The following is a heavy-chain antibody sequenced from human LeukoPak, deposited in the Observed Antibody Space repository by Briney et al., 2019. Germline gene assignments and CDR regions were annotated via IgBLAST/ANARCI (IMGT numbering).Heavy chain of an antibody. J-gene: IGHJ4*02. CDR2: IGGSGDKT. V-gene: IGHV3-23*01. CDR1: GFTFNRNA. D-gene: IGHD6-19*01. CDR3: VRRGDASSGWGDHDF. Sequence: GGSLGLSCAASGFTFNRNAISWVRQAPGKGLEWVSTIGGSGDKTFYADSVKGRFTISRDNSKNMVHLQMNSLTGEDTALYYCVRRGDASSGWGDHDFWGQGALVTVSS.